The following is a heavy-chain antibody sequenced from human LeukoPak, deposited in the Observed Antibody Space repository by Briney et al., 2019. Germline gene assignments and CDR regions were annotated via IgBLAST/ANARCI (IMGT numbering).Heavy chain of an antibody. J-gene: IGHJ4*02. CDR2: IHYSGST. CDR1: GGSISSYY. V-gene: IGHV4-59*01. CDR3: ATLSSSTVGFDY. Sequence: SETLSLTCTVSGGSISSYYWSWIRQPPGKGLEWIGFIHYSGSTNYNPSLKRRVTISVDTSKNQFSLKVSSVTAADTAVHYCATLSSSTVGFDYWGQGTLVTVSS. D-gene: IGHD6-6*01.